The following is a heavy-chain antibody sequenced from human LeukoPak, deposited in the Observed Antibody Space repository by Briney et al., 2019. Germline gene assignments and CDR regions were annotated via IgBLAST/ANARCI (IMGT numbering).Heavy chain of an antibody. J-gene: IGHJ4*02. CDR1: GFTFNNYA. CDR3: AKDRQYSYGYHVYFEY. Sequence: GGSLRLSCAASGFTFNNYAMSWVRQAPGKGLEWVSAISGSGGSTFYADSVKGRFTISRDNSKNTLYLHMNSLRAEDTAVYYCAKDRQYSYGYHVYFEYWGQGTLVTVSS. V-gene: IGHV3-23*01. D-gene: IGHD5-18*01. CDR2: ISGSGGST.